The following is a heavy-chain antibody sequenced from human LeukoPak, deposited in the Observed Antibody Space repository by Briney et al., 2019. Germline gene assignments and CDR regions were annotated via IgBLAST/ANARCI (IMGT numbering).Heavy chain of an antibody. CDR1: GFTFSSYG. CDR3: AKDLLSAYCGGDCSASAFDI. Sequence: GGSLRLSCAASGFTFSSYGMHWVRQAPGKGLEWVAVISYDGSNKYYADSVKGRFTISRDNSKNTLYLQMNSLRAEDTAVYYCAKDLLSAYCGGDCSASAFDIWGQGTMVTVSS. CDR2: ISYDGSNK. V-gene: IGHV3-30*18. D-gene: IGHD2-21*02. J-gene: IGHJ3*02.